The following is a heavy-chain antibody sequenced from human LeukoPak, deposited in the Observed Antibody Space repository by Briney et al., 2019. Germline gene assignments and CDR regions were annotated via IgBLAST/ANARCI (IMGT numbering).Heavy chain of an antibody. CDR2: ISSSGSTI. CDR1: GFTFSDYY. J-gene: IGHJ4*02. CDR3: ARDSSRGSYYDFDY. V-gene: IGHV3-11*04. Sequence: GGSLRLSCAASGFTFSDYYMSWIRQAPGKGLEWVSYISSSGSTIYYADFVKGRFTISRDNAKNSLYLQMNSLRAEDTAVYYCARDSSRGSYYDFDYWGQGTLVTVSS. D-gene: IGHD1-26*01.